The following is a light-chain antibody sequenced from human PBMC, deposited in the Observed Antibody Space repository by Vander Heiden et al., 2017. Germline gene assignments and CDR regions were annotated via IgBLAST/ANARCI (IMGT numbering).Light chain of an antibody. CDR2: DDN. Sequence: SYVLTQPPSASVPPGQTARISCGGNNIATSSLHWYRQKPGQAPVVDYDDNDWPSGIPERFSGSKSGNTATLTISRVEAGDEADYYCQVWGVSSDQPVVFGGGTKLTVL. J-gene: IGLJ2*01. CDR1: NIATSS. V-gene: IGLV3-21*02. CDR3: QVWGVSSDQPVV.